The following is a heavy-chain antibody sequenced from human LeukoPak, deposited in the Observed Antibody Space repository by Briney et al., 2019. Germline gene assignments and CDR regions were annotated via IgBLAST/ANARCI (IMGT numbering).Heavy chain of an antibody. CDR1: GGSFSGYY. J-gene: IGHJ4*02. CDR3: AKRITVSAGYYLDS. D-gene: IGHD2-8*01. V-gene: IGHV3-23*01. Sequence: ETLSLTCAVYGGSFSGYYWSWIRQAPGKGLEWVSTVSGGGAYTYYADSVKGRFTVSRDDSKSMHFLQMNSLRPEDTALYFCAKRITVSAGYYLDSWAREPWSPSPQ. CDR2: VSGGGAYT.